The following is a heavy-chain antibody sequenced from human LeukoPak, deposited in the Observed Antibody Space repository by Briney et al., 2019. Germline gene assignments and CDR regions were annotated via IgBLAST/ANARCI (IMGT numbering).Heavy chain of an antibody. Sequence: SETLSLTCTVSGGSISSYYWGWIRQPPGKGLEWIGYIYYSGSTKYKPSLKSRVTISVGTSKNQFSLKLSSVTAADTAVYYCARLSVAYDAFDIWGQGTMVTVSS. V-gene: IGHV4-59*12. CDR2: IYYSGST. CDR1: GGSISSYY. D-gene: IGHD6-19*01. CDR3: ARLSVAYDAFDI. J-gene: IGHJ3*02.